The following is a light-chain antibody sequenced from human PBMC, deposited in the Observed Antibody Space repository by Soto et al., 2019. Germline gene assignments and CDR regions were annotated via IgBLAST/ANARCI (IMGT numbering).Light chain of an antibody. CDR3: LQYDSSPLT. Sequence: EIVLTQSPGTLSLSPGERANLSCRARQSVSSSYLAWYQQKPGQAPRLLIYGASSRATGIPDRFSGSGSGTHFTLTIIRLEPEDFAVYYCLQYDSSPLTFGGGTKVEIK. CDR1: QSVSSSY. V-gene: IGKV3-20*01. J-gene: IGKJ4*01. CDR2: GAS.